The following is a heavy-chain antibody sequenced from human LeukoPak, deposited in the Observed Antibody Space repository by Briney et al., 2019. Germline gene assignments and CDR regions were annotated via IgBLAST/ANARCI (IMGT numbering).Heavy chain of an antibody. CDR3: AREFRVVMTAFLDY. J-gene: IGHJ4*02. CDR2: IKPNTGAT. CDR1: GYTFSDNY. V-gene: IGHV1-2*02. Sequence: ASVKVSCKASGYTFSDNYIHWVRQAPGQGLEWVGWIKPNTGATHYSKRFQGRVTMTRDTSVSTAYMELTSLRPDDTAVYFCAREFRVVMTAFLDYWGQGTLVIVSS. D-gene: IGHD2-21*02.